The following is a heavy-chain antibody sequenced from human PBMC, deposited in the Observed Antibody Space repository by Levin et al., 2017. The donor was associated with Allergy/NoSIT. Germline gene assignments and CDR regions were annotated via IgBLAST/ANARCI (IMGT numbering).Heavy chain of an antibody. V-gene: IGHV3-7*04. CDR1: GFTFSRSG. CDR3: ARDLGSSTWWGWFDP. D-gene: IGHD6-13*01. Sequence: GESLKISCVASGFTFSRSGMAWVRQAPGEGLEWVANIKEDGSGENYVGSVKGRFTISRDNAKESLYLEMNSLRAEDTDVYYCARDLGSSTWWGWFDPWGQGTRVTVSS. CDR2: IKEDGSGE. J-gene: IGHJ5*02.